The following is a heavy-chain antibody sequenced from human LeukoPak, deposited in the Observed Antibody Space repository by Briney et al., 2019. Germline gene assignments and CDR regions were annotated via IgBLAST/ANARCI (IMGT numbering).Heavy chain of an antibody. J-gene: IGHJ4*02. Sequence: GGSLRLSCAASGFTFSSYWMSWVRQAPGKGLEWVANIKQDGSETYYVDSVKGRFTISRDNAKNSLYLQMNSLRAEDTAVYYCARAHSGYSYGYAVYWGQGTLVTVSS. CDR3: ARAHSGYSYGYAVY. D-gene: IGHD5-18*01. V-gene: IGHV3-7*05. CDR1: GFTFSSYW. CDR2: IKQDGSET.